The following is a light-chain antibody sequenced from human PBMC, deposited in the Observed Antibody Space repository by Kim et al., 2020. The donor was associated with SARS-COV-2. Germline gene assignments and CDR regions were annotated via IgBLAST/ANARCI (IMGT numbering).Light chain of an antibody. CDR3: HQTHTYPRT. Sequence: LGYRITITCRAIQTITTYVNWYQHRPSRAPHLLIYAASRLHSVVPSRFSGSGSGTVFTLTISDVQPKDVATYYCHQTHTYPRTFGHGTKVDIK. CDR2: AAS. CDR1: QTITTY. V-gene: IGKV1-39*01. J-gene: IGKJ1*01.